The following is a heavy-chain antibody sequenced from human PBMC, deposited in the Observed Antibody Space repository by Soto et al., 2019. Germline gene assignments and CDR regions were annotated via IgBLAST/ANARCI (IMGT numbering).Heavy chain of an antibody. CDR2: ISHDGGSI. J-gene: IGHJ4*02. CDR1: DSSFSTFA. D-gene: IGHD3-10*01. CDR3: ARSMIRGVTTLDF. Sequence: GGSLRLSCTSSDSSFSTFAMHWVRQAPGKGLEWVAVISHDGGSIYYGHSVEGRFTISRDNSKKTLFLQMDGLRVDDTALYYCARSMIRGVTTLDFWGQGTRVTVSS. V-gene: IGHV3-30*03.